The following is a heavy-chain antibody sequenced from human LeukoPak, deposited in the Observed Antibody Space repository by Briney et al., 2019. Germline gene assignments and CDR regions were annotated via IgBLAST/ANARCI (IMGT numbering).Heavy chain of an antibody. D-gene: IGHD1-26*01. CDR2: ITSNGDKT. CDR3: ARGGATTLFDY. J-gene: IGHJ4*02. CDR1: GFTFSSYA. V-gene: IGHV3-64*01. Sequence: GGSLRLSCAASGFTFSSYAMHWVRQAPGKGLEYVSAITSNGDKTYYGNSVKGRFTISRDNSKNTLYLQMGSLRIEDMAVYYCARGGATTLFDYWGQGTLVTVPS.